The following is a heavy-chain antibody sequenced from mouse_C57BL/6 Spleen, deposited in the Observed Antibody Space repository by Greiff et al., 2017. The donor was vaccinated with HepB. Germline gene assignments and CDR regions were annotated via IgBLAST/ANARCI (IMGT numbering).Heavy chain of an antibody. CDR2: ISSGSSTI. CDR3: AKTITTVVAHYAMDY. V-gene: IGHV5-17*01. D-gene: IGHD1-1*01. CDR1: GFTFSDYG. Sequence: EVQLVESGGGLVKPGGSLKLSCAASGFTFSDYGMHWVRQAPEKGLEWVAYISSGSSTIYYADTVKGRCTISRDNAKNTLFLQMTRLRSEDTAMYYCAKTITTVVAHYAMDYWGQGTSVTVSS. J-gene: IGHJ4*01.